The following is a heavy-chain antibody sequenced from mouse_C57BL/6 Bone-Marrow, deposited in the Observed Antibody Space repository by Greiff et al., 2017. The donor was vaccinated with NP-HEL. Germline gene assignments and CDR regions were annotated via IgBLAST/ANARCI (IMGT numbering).Heavy chain of an antibody. CDR3: ASGVFAY. J-gene: IGHJ3*01. Sequence: QVQLQQPGAELVKPGASVKMSCKASGYTFSSYWITWVKQRPGQGLEWIGDIYPGSGSTNYNEKFKSKATLTVDTSASTAYMQLSSLTSEDSAVYYCASGVFAYWGQGTLVTVSA. CDR1: GYTFSSYW. CDR2: IYPGSGST. V-gene: IGHV1-55*01.